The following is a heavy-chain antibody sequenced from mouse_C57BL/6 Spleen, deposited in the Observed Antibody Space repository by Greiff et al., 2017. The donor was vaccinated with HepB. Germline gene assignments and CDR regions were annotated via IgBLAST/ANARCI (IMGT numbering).Heavy chain of an antibody. CDR3: ARWDYYGSSHYAMDY. D-gene: IGHD1-1*01. CDR2: ISSGSSTI. CDR1: GFTFSDYG. V-gene: IGHV5-17*01. Sequence: EVKVEESGGGLVKPGGSLKLSCAASGFTFSDYGMHWVRQAPEKGLEWVAYISSGSSTIYYADTVKGRFTISRDNAKNTLFLQMTSLRSEDTAMYYCARWDYYGSSHYAMDYWGQGTSVTVSS. J-gene: IGHJ4*01.